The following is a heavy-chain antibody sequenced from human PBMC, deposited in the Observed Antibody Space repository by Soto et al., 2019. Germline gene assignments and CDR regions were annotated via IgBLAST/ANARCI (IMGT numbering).Heavy chain of an antibody. CDR2: ISRDGGTK. V-gene: IGHV3-30*03. CDR1: GFTVSTYG. J-gene: IGHJ4*02. D-gene: IGHD2-8*02. CDR3: TGEVASGY. Sequence: PGGSLRLYCAVSGFTVSTYGMHWVRQAPGKGLEWVAVISRDGGTKYYADSVKGRFTISRDNSRNTLFLEMNSLRGDDMAVYYCTGEVASGYWGQGTLVTVSS.